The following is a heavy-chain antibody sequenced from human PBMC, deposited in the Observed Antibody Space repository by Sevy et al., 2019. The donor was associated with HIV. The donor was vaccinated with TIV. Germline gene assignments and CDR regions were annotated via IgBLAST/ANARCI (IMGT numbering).Heavy chain of an antibody. V-gene: IGHV3-66*01. J-gene: IGHJ4*02. CDR3: ARGKSGYGYALNY. CDR2: IHSDDTT. CDR1: AFTVNSNY. D-gene: IGHD5-18*01. Sequence: GGSLRLSCAPSAFTVNSNYMTWVRQAPGKGLEGDSVIHSDDTTYHADSVKDRFTISRDNFKNTLYLHMSSQRAEDTAVYYCARGKSGYGYALNYWGQGTLVTVSS.